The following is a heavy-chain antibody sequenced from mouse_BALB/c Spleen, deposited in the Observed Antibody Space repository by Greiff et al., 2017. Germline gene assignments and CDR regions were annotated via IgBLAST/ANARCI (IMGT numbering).Heavy chain of an antibody. J-gene: IGHJ2*01. CDR2: ISYSGST. D-gene: IGHD1-1*01. CDR1: GDSITSGY. CDR3: ARYYYGSSYFDY. Sequence: DVKLQESGPSLVKPSQTLSLTCSVTGDSITSGYWNWIRKFPGNKLEYMGYISYSGSTYYNPSLKSRISITRDTSKNQYYLQLNSVTTEDTATYYCARYYYGSSYFDYWGQGTTLTVSS. V-gene: IGHV3-8*02.